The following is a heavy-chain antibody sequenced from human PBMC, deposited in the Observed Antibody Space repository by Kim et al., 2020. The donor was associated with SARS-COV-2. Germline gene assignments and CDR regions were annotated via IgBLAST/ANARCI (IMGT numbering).Heavy chain of an antibody. Sequence: TNYPDSVRGRLNIAKDNAKTSLYLRMNGLRSEGTAVYYCARPWESGMDVWGQGTTVTVSS. CDR2: T. V-gene: IGHV3-74*01. CDR3: ARPWESGMDV. J-gene: IGHJ6*02. D-gene: IGHD1-26*01.